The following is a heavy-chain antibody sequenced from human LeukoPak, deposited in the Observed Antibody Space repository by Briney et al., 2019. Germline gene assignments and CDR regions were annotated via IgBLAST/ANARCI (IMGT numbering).Heavy chain of an antibody. CDR2: ISGSGGST. J-gene: IGHJ6*02. CDR3: AKGSTYYYGMDV. CDR1: GFTFSSYA. D-gene: IGHD2/OR15-2a*01. V-gene: IGHV3-23*01. Sequence: PGGSLRLSCAASGFTFSSYAMSWVRQAPGKGLEWVSAISGSGGSTYYADSVKGRFTISRDNSKNTLCLQMNSLRAEDTAVYYCAKGSTYYYGMDVWGQGTTVTVSS.